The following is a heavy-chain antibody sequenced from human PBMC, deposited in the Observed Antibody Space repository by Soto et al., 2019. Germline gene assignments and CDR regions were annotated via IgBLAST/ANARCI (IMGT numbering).Heavy chain of an antibody. CDR3: ARIPYSSSSHFDY. D-gene: IGHD6-6*01. J-gene: IGHJ4*02. CDR1: GGSISSYY. Sequence: SETLSLTCTVSGGSISSYYWSWIRQPPGKGLEWIGYIYYSGSTNYNPSLKSRVTISVDTSKNQFSLKLSSVTAADTAVYYCARIPYSSSSHFDYWGQGTLVTVSS. V-gene: IGHV4-59*01. CDR2: IYYSGST.